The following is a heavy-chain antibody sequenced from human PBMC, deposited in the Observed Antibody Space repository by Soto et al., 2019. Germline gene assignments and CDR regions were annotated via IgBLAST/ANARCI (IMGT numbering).Heavy chain of an antibody. Sequence: GESLKISCKGSGYSFTSYWIGWVRHMPGKGLEWMGIIYPGDSDTRYSPSFQGQVTISADKSISTAYLQWSSLKASDTAMYYCARHSAFYSSSWSAPDVWGQGTTVTVSS. D-gene: IGHD6-13*01. J-gene: IGHJ6*02. CDR1: GYSFTSYW. V-gene: IGHV5-51*01. CDR2: IYPGDSDT. CDR3: ARHSAFYSSSWSAPDV.